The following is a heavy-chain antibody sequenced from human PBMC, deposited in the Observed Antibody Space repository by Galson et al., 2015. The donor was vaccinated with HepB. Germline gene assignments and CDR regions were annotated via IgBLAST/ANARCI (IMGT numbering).Heavy chain of an antibody. J-gene: IGHJ4*02. CDR1: GGSVSSGSYY. D-gene: IGHD3-22*01. CDR2: IYYSGSP. V-gene: IGHV4-61*01. Sequence: SETLSLTCTVSGGSVSSGSYYWSWIRQPPGKGLEWIGYIYYSGSPNYNPSLKSRVTISLDTSKNQFSLKLSSVTAADTAVYYCVRSTYYYDSYFDYWGQGTLVTVSS. CDR3: VRSTYYYDSYFDY.